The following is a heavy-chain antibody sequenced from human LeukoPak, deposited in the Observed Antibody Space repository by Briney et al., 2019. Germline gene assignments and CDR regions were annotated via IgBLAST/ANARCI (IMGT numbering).Heavy chain of an antibody. CDR3: VRSSGGMDV. D-gene: IGHD3-10*01. J-gene: IGHJ6*02. Sequence: GGSLRLSWSASGFTFSNYAMDWVRQAPGKGLQYVSSIATNGRSTYYADSVKGRFTISRDNSKNTLYLQMSSLRDEDTALYYCVRSSGGMDVWGQGTTVTVSS. CDR2: IATNGRST. V-gene: IGHV3-64D*06. CDR1: GFTFSNYA.